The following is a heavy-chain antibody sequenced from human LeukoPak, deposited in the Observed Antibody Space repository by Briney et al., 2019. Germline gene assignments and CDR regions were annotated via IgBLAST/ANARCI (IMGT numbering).Heavy chain of an antibody. Sequence: ASVKVSCKASGYTFTSYYMHWVRQAPGQGLEWMGWINTNTGNPTYAQGFTGRFVFSLDTSVSTAYLRISSLKAEDTAVYYCARDEPVAGTLGDYWGQGTLVTVSS. V-gene: IGHV7-4-1*02. CDR3: ARDEPVAGTLGDY. D-gene: IGHD6-19*01. CDR2: INTNTGNP. J-gene: IGHJ4*02. CDR1: GYTFTSYY.